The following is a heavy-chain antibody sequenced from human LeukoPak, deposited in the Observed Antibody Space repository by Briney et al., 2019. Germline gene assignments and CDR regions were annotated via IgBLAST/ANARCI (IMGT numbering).Heavy chain of an antibody. Sequence: ASVKVSCKVSGYTLTELSMHWARQAPGKGLEWMGGFDPEDGETIYAQKFQGRVTMTEDTSTDTAYMELSSLRSDDTAVYYCAILLEDYAFSTGSAKDYWGQGTLVTVSS. CDR3: AILLEDYAFSTGSAKDY. V-gene: IGHV1-24*01. CDR1: GYTLTELS. D-gene: IGHD3-3*01. J-gene: IGHJ4*02. CDR2: FDPEDGET.